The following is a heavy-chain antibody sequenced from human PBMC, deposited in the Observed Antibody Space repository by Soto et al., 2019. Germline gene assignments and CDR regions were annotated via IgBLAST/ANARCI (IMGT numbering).Heavy chain of an antibody. CDR2: ISGSGDST. V-gene: IGHV3-23*01. D-gene: IGHD5-12*01. CDR3: GREVRLNSGWPPPF. J-gene: IGHJ1*01. CDR1: GFTFSNYP. Sequence: PGGSLRLSCAASGFTFSNYPMGWVRQAPGKGLEWVSGISGSGDSTDYADSVKGRFTISRDNSKNTLYLQINSLRAEDTAVYFCGREVRLNSGWPPPFWAQRTPVTVSS.